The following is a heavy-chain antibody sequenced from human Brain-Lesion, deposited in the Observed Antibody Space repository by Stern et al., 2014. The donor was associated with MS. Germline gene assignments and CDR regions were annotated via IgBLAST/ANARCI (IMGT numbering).Heavy chain of an antibody. D-gene: IGHD3-10*01. CDR2: IEWDDDK. J-gene: IGHJ6*02. CDR3: ARQRLYYYGSGTEGGLNV. Sequence: QVPLGESGPALVKPTQTLTLTCTLSGVSLTSSGVRVSWIRPPPGKALEWLARIEWDDDKFYSTSLKTSLTISKDTSKNQVVLTMTNMDPADTATYYCARQRLYYYGSGTEGGLNVWGQGTTVTVSS. V-gene: IGHV2-70*04. CDR1: GVSLTSSGVR.